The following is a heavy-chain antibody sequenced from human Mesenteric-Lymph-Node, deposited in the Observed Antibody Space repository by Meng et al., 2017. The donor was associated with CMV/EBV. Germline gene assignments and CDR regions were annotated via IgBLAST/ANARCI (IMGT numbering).Heavy chain of an antibody. D-gene: IGHD3-22*01. V-gene: IGHV4-59*02. Sequence: SETLSLTCTVSGAAVSRYYWSWIRQPPGKGLEYIAFFYDSANTNYSPSLKSRATMSVDASKSQVSLNLYSVSAADTAVYYCARGPYYYDSSVPFDYWGQGTLVTVSS. J-gene: IGHJ4*02. CDR2: FYDSANT. CDR3: ARGPYYYDSSVPFDY. CDR1: GAAVSRYY.